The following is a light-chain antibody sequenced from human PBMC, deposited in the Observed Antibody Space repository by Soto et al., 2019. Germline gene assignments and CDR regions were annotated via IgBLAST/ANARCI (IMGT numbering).Light chain of an antibody. V-gene: IGKV3-20*01. Sequence: DIVLTQFPCTLSLSPGERASLSCRASQSLTSSYLAWYQQKPGQAPRLLIYGASSRATGIPDRFSGSGSGTDFTLTISRLEPEDFAVYYCHQCYSSRTFGQGTKVDIK. CDR3: HQCYSSRT. CDR2: GAS. CDR1: QSLTSSY. J-gene: IGKJ1*01.